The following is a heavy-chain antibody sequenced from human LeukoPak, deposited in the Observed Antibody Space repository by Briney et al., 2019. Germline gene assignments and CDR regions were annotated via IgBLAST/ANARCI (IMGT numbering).Heavy chain of an antibody. CDR2: IYPGDSDT. CDR3: ARQANEGAFRTRNVYYGMDV. Sequence: GESLNISCKGSGYSFTSYWIGWVRQMPGKGLDWMGLIYPGDSDTRYSPSFQGQVTISADKSISTAYLQWSSLKASDTAMYYCARQANEGAFRTRNVYYGMDVWGQGTTVTVSS. CDR1: GYSFTSYW. D-gene: IGHD1-1*01. J-gene: IGHJ6*02. V-gene: IGHV5-51*01.